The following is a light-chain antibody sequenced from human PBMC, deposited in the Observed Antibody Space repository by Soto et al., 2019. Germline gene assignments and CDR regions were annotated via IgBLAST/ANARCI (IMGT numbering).Light chain of an antibody. Sequence: EIVLTQSPGTLSLSPGERATLSCRASQSVPSNYLAWYQQKPGQAPSLLIYGASSRATGIPDRVSGSGSGTDFTLTISRLEPEDFAVYYCLQYGSSPDTFGQGTNLEI. J-gene: IGKJ2*01. V-gene: IGKV3-20*01. CDR1: QSVPSNY. CDR2: GAS. CDR3: LQYGSSPDT.